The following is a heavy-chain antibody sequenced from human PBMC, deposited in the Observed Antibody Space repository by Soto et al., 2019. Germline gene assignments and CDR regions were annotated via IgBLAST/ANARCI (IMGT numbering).Heavy chain of an antibody. CDR1: GGSISSYY. J-gene: IGHJ6*03. Sequence: PSETLSLTCIVSGGSISSYYWSWIRQPPGKGLEWIGYIYYSGSTNYNPYLKSRVTISVDTSKKQLSLKLSSVTAADTAVYYCARHLRLSSDYYYCMDVWGKGTTVTVSS. CDR2: IYYSGST. V-gene: IGHV4-59*08. CDR3: ARHLRLSSDYYYCMDV. D-gene: IGHD3-16*02.